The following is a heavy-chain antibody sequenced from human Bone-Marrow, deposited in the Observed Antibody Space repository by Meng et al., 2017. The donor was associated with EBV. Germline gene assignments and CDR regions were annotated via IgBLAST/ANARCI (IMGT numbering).Heavy chain of an antibody. CDR1: GHTFTNYA. D-gene: IGHD5-12*01. V-gene: IGHV1-3*01. CDR2: INAANGNT. CDR3: AREPSGYGDDDY. Sequence: QVQLVQSGAEVKKPXXSVKVSCRASGHTFTNYAIYWVRQAPGQRLEWMGWINAANGNTKYSQNFQGRVTFTRDTSARTAYMELRSLRFEDTAFYYCAREPSGYGDDDYWGQGTLVTVSS. J-gene: IGHJ4*02.